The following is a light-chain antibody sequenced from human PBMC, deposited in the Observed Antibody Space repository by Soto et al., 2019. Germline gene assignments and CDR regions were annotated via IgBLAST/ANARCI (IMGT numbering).Light chain of an antibody. J-gene: IGKJ5*01. Sequence: DIQLTQSPSFLSASVGDRVTITCRASQGISSYLAWYQQNPGKAPKLLIYAAFTLQSGVPSRFSGSGSGTEFTLTISSLQPEDFATYYCQQVNSYPITFGQGTRLEIK. CDR2: AAF. CDR1: QGISSY. CDR3: QQVNSYPIT. V-gene: IGKV1-9*01.